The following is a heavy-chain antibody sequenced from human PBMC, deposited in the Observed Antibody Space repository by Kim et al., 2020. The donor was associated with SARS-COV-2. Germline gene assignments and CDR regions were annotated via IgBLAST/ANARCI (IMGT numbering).Heavy chain of an antibody. V-gene: IGHV4-4*09. D-gene: IGHD6-19*01. Sequence: SETLSLTCRVSGASIGDYFWNWIRLSPGKGLEWIGFIHTGGSTNYNPSLKSRATLSVDTSRNQFSLKVNSVTAADTAIYYCSGAYASAWVTFEYWGQ. CDR2: IHTGGST. CDR3: SGAYASAWVTFEY. J-gene: IGHJ4*02. CDR1: GASIGDYF.